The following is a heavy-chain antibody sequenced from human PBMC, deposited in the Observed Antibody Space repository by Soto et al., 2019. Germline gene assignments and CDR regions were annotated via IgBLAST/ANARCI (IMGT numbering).Heavy chain of an antibody. D-gene: IGHD6-19*01. Sequence: QVPLVESGGGVVQPGRSLRLSCEASGFTFSSYGMHWVRQAPGKGLEWVAVISHDGTNEFYPDSVKGRFTISRDNSKNTLYLQMNSVRPEDTAVYYCAKDGSSNGWYYFDFWGQGSLVTVSS. CDR2: ISHDGTNE. CDR1: GFTFSSYG. J-gene: IGHJ4*02. V-gene: IGHV3-30*18. CDR3: AKDGSSNGWYYFDF.